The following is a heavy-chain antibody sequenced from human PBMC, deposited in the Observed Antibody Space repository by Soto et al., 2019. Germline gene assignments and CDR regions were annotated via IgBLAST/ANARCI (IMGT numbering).Heavy chain of an antibody. D-gene: IGHD6-13*01. CDR2: IYHSGST. V-gene: IGHV4-4*02. CDR1: GGSIRSSNW. CDR3: ARCIAAAGPIDY. J-gene: IGHJ4*02. Sequence: SETLSLTCAISGGSIRSSNWWSWVRQPPGKGLEWIGEIYHSGSTNYNPSLKSRVTISVAKSKNQFSLKLSSVTAADTAVYYCARCIAAAGPIDYWGQGTLVTVS.